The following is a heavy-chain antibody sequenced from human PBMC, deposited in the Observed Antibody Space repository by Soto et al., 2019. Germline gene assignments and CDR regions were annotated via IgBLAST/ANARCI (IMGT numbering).Heavy chain of an antibody. CDR3: AGGGFWFDY. CDR1: EFTFSTYE. J-gene: IGHJ4*02. Sequence: GGSLRLSCVASEFTFSTYEINWVRQAPGKGLEWLSNIRLSGSSVYYADSVKGRFTVSRDNAKNSLYLQMNSLRAEDTAVYYCAGGGFWFDYWGQGTLVTVSS. V-gene: IGHV3-48*03. D-gene: IGHD3-10*01. CDR2: IRLSGSSV.